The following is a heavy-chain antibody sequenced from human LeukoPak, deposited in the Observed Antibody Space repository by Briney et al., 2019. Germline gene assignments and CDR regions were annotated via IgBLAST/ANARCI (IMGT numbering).Heavy chain of an antibody. CDR1: GFTFIDHY. J-gene: IGHJ4*02. Sequence: PGGSLRLSCAASGFTFIDHYMDWVRQAPGKGLEWIGRIRNKANSYTTEYAASVKGRFTVSRDDSKNSLFLQMNSLESEDTAVYYCARRYSVTQGLDNWGQGTLVTVSS. CDR2: IRNKANSYTT. CDR3: ARRYSVTQGLDN. D-gene: IGHD1-26*01. V-gene: IGHV3-72*01.